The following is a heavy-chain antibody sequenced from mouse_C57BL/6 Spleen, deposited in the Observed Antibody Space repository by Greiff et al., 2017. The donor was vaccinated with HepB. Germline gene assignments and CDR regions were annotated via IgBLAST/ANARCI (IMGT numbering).Heavy chain of an antibody. V-gene: IGHV1-26*01. D-gene: IGHD1-1*02. CDR2: INPNNGGT. J-gene: IGHJ3*01. CDR1: GYTFTDYY. Sequence: EVQLQQSGPELVKPGASVKISCKASGYTFTDYYMNWVKQSHGKSLEWIGDINPNNGGTSYNQKFKGKATLTVDKSSSTAYMELRSLTSEDSAVYYCARGSSWFAYWGQRTLVTVSA. CDR3: ARGSSWFAY.